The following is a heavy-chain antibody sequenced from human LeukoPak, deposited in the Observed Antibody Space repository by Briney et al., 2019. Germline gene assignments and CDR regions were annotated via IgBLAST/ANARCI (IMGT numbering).Heavy chain of an antibody. CDR1: GFTFDDYA. J-gene: IGHJ3*02. CDR3: ARDGPETDAFDI. Sequence: GGSLRLSCAASGFTFDDYAMHWVRQAPGKGLEWVSSISSSSSYIYYADSVKGRFTISRDNAKNSLYLQMNSLRAEDTAVYYCARDGPETDAFDIWGQGTMVTVSS. CDR2: ISSSSSYI. V-gene: IGHV3-21*01.